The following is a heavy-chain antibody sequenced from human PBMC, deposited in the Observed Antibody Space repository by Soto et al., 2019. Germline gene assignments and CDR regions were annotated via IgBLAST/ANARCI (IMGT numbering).Heavy chain of an antibody. CDR3: ARVGDCSGGSCFDY. Sequence: GASVKVSCKASGYTFTGHYIHWVRQAPEQGPEWMGEIGPESGATRYAQRFQGRVTMTRDMSITTVYMELNNLSSVTAADTAVYYCARVGDCSGGSCFDYWGQGTLVTVSS. CDR1: GYTFTGHY. V-gene: IGHV1-2*02. J-gene: IGHJ4*02. D-gene: IGHD2-15*01. CDR2: IGPESGAT.